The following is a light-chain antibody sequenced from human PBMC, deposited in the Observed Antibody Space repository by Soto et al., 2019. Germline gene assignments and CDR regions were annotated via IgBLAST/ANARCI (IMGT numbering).Light chain of an antibody. Sequence: QPVLTQPPSASGSPGQSVTISCTGTSSDVGGYNYVSWYQQHPGKAPKLMIYEVNKRPSGVPDRFSGSKSGNTASLTVSGLRTEDEADYYCSSYAGKINLGVFGGGTKLTVL. CDR1: SSDVGGYNY. V-gene: IGLV2-8*01. CDR2: EVN. CDR3: SSYAGKINLGV. J-gene: IGLJ2*01.